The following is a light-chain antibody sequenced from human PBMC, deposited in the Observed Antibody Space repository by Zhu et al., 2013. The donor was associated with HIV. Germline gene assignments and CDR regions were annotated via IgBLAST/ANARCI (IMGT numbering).Light chain of an antibody. CDR3: QQSYDTPWT. CDR2: AAS. J-gene: IGKJ1*01. CDR1: QGISTY. V-gene: IGKV1-39*01. Sequence: DIQMTQSPSSLSASVGDRVTVTCRASQGISTYLNWYQQNPGKAPKLLIYAASSLKSGVPSRFSGSGSGTDFTLTISSLQPEDFATYYCQQSYDTPWTFGQGTKVEIK.